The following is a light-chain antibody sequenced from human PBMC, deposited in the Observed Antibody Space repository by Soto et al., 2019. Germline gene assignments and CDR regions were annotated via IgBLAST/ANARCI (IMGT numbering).Light chain of an antibody. Sequence: EIVMTQSPATLSVSPRERATLSCRASQSVSSNLAWYQQKPGQAPMLLIYGASTRANGIPARFSGSGSGTEFTPTISSLQSEDLAVYYCQQYNNWPPSITFGQGTRRAIK. CDR3: QQYNNWPPSIT. J-gene: IGKJ5*01. CDR1: QSVSSN. CDR2: GAS. V-gene: IGKV3-15*01.